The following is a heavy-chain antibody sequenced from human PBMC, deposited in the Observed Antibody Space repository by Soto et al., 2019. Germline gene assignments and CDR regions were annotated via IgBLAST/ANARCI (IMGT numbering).Heavy chain of an antibody. D-gene: IGHD3-10*01. V-gene: IGHV1-69*01. CDR3: ARIGTYGSSLSQYSGMDV. J-gene: IGHJ6*02. CDR2: IVPMLGTP. CDR1: GGTFDNFI. Sequence: QVQLVQSGAEVKEPGSSVRVSCKASGGTFDNFIMNWVRQTPGRGLEWMGGIVPMLGTPTYAEKFKGRVTISATGSTSTMYMEVTSMRSEDTAIYYCARIGTYGSSLSQYSGMDVCGQGTTVTVSS.